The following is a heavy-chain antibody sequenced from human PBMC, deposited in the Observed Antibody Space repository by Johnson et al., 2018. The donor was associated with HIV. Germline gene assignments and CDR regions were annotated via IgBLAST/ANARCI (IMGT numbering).Heavy chain of an antibody. V-gene: IGHV3-30*18. Sequence: QLVESGGGVVQPGRSLRLSCAASGFTFSSYGMHWVRQAPGKGLEWVAVISYDGSNKYYADSVKGRFTISRDNSKNTLYLQMNSLRAEDTAVYYCAQGGGSYYMGDAFDIWGQGTMVTVSS. CDR3: AQGGGSYYMGDAFDI. D-gene: IGHD1-26*01. CDR1: GFTFSSYG. J-gene: IGHJ3*02. CDR2: ISYDGSNK.